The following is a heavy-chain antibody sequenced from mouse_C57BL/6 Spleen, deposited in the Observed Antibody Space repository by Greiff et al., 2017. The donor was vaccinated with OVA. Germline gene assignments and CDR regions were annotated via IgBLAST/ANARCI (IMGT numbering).Heavy chain of an antibody. CDR2: IYPGSGST. CDR1: GYTFTSYW. D-gene: IGHD2-3*01. Sequence: QVHVKQPGAELVKPGASVKMSCKASGYTFTSYWITWVKQRPGQGLEWIGDIYPGSGSTNYNEKFKSKATLTVDTSSSTAYMQLSSLTSEDSAVYYGARSIYDGYYGFAYWGQGTLVTVSA. V-gene: IGHV1-55*01. J-gene: IGHJ3*01. CDR3: ARSIYDGYYGFAY.